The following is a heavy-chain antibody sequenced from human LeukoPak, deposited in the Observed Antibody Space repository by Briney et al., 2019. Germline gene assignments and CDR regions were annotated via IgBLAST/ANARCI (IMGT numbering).Heavy chain of an antibody. J-gene: IGHJ3*01. V-gene: IGHV3-7*01. CDR3: VVYKYILSWSAFDF. Sequence: GGSLRLSCAISGFISTTAWMTWVRQAPGKGLEWAADIRQDGSDKYYVDSVKGRFIISRDNAKKSVSLHMNNLRVEDTAVYYCVVYKYILSWSAFDFWGRGTMVTVSS. CDR2: IRQDGSDK. D-gene: IGHD6-13*01. CDR1: GFISTTAW.